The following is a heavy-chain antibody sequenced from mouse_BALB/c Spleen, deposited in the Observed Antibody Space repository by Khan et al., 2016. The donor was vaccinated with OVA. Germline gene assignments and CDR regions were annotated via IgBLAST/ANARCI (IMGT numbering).Heavy chain of an antibody. CDR3: TRRMDY. CDR1: GYTFSDYE. Sequence: QVQLQQSGAELVRPGASVTLSCKASGYTFSDYEMHWVKQTPVHVLEWIGTFDPETGDTAYNQKFKGKATLTADKSSSTAYMELRSLTSEDSAVYCCTRRMDYWGQGTSVTVSS. CDR2: FDPETGDT. J-gene: IGHJ4*01. V-gene: IGHV1-15*01.